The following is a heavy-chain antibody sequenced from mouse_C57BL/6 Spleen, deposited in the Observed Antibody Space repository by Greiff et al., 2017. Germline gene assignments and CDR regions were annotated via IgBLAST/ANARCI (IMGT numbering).Heavy chain of an antibody. CDR2: IYPGSGNT. Sequence: VQLQQSGAELVRPGASVKLSCKASGYTFTDYYINWVKQRPGQGLEWIARIYPGSGNTYYNEKFKGKATLTAEKSASTAYMQLSSLTSEDSAVYFCARSDGSRWYFDVWGTGTTVTVSS. D-gene: IGHD1-1*01. CDR1: GYTFTDYY. CDR3: ARSDGSRWYFDV. V-gene: IGHV1-76*01. J-gene: IGHJ1*03.